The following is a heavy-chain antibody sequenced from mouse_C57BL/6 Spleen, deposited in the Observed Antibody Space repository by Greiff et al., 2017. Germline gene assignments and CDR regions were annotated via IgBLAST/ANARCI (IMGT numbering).Heavy chain of an antibody. CDR2: ISNGGGST. Sequence: EVKLVESGGGLVQPGGSLKLSCAASGFTFSDYYMYWVRQTPEKRLEWVAYISNGGGSTYYPDTVKGRFTISRDNVKNTLYLQMSRLKSEDTAMYYCARQGAGGDYFDYWGQGTTLTVSS. V-gene: IGHV5-12*01. CDR1: GFTFSDYY. J-gene: IGHJ2*01. D-gene: IGHD3-3*01. CDR3: ARQGAGGDYFDY.